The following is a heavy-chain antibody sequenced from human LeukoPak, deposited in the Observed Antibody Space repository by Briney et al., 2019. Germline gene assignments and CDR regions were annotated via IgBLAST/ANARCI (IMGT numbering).Heavy chain of an antibody. CDR3: ARDDIVVVPAAPLGGINYYYYGMDV. J-gene: IGHJ6*04. CDR1: GFTFSSYW. CDR2: IKQDGSEK. D-gene: IGHD2-2*01. Sequence: PGGSLRLSCAASGFTFSSYWMSWVRQAPGKGLEWVANIKQDGSEKYYVDSVKGRFTISRDNAKNSLYLQMNSLRAEDTAVYYCARDDIVVVPAAPLGGINYYYYGMDVWGKGTTVTVSS. V-gene: IGHV3-7*03.